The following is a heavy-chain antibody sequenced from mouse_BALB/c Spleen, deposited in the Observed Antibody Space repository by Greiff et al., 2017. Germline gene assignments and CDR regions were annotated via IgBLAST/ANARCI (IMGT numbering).Heavy chain of an antibody. CDR1: GYTFTSYW. CDR2: INPSTGYT. D-gene: IGHD2-2*01. Sequence: VKLMESGAELAKPGASVKMSCKASGYTFTSYWMHWVKQRPGQGLEWIGYINPSTGYTEYNQKFKDKATLTADKSSSTAYMQLSSLTSEDSAVYYCAGTGYDGGFAYWGQGTLVTVSA. V-gene: IGHV1-7*01. J-gene: IGHJ3*01. CDR3: AGTGYDGGFAY.